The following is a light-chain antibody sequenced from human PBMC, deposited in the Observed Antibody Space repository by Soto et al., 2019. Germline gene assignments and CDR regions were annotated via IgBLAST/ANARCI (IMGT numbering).Light chain of an antibody. V-gene: IGLV2-23*02. CDR2: EVN. J-gene: IGLJ3*02. CDR1: GGDVGNYDL. CDR3: CSYAGNGAWV. Sequence: QSALTQPASVSGSPGQSITISCARSGGDVGNYDLLSWYQQIPGKAPKLIIVEVNRRPSGVSDRFSGSKSGNTASLTISGLQAEDEADFFCCSYAGNGAWVFGGGTQLTVL.